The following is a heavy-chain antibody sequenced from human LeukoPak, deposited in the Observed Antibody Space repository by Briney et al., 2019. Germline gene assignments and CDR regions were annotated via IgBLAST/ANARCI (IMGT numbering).Heavy chain of an antibody. V-gene: IGHV1-2*02. Sequence: GASVTVSCKASGYTLTAYYIHWLRQAPGQGLEWMGWIKSNTGGTKYVEKFEGRFTMTRDTSISTIYMELSSLRSDDTAVYYCAADKQQLSYYFDYWGRGTLVTVSA. CDR3: AADKQQLSYYFDY. CDR2: IKSNTGGT. J-gene: IGHJ4*02. CDR1: GYTLTAYY. D-gene: IGHD6-13*01.